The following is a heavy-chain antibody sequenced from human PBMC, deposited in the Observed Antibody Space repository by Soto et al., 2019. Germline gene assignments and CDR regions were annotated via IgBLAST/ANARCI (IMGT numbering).Heavy chain of an antibody. D-gene: IGHD3-10*01. CDR3: AGEVTMVRGPHWFDP. CDR2: MNPNSGNT. Sequence: QVQLVQSGAEVKKPGASVKVSCKASGYTFTSYDINWVRQATGQGLEWMGWMNPNSGNTGYAQKFQGRVTMTRNTSISTAYMELSSLRSEDTAVYYCAGEVTMVRGPHWFDPWGQGTLVTVFS. V-gene: IGHV1-8*01. CDR1: GYTFTSYD. J-gene: IGHJ5*02.